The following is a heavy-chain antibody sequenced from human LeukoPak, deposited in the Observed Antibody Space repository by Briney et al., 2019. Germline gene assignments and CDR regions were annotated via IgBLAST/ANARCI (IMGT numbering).Heavy chain of an antibody. J-gene: IGHJ4*02. D-gene: IGHD2-2*01. V-gene: IGHV3-30-3*01. Sequence: PGGSLRLSCAASGFTFSSYAMHWVRQAPGKGLEWVAVISYDGSNKYYADSVKGRFTISRDNSKNTLYLQMNSLRAEDTAVYYCARTHTNIVVVPAAEVDYWGQGTLVTVSS. CDR1: GFTFSSYA. CDR3: ARTHTNIVVVPAAEVDY. CDR2: ISYDGSNK.